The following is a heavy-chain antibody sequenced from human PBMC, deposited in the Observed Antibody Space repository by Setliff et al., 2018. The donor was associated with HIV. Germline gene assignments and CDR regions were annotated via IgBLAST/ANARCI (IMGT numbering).Heavy chain of an antibody. J-gene: IGHJ6*03. V-gene: IGHV3-48*01. CDR1: GFTFSIYN. Sequence: GSLRLSCEASGFTFSIYNMNWVRQAPGKGLEWISYISSSSRTIYYADSVKGRFTISRDNAKNSLYLQMNSLRAEDTAVYYCARDGGMGVYYMDVWGKGTTVTVSS. CDR2: ISSSSRTI. D-gene: IGHD1-26*01. CDR3: ARDGGMGVYYMDV.